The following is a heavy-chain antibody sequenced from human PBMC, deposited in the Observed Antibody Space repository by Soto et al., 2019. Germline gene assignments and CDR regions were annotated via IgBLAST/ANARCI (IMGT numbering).Heavy chain of an antibody. D-gene: IGHD6-6*01. Sequence: ASVKVSGKASGYTFTSYAMNWVRQAPGQGLEWMGWINTNTGNPTYAQGFTGRFVFSLDTSVSTAYLQICSLKAEDTAVYYCARDLGGSSAQRNYYYYGMDVWGQGTTVTVSS. CDR1: GYTFTSYA. V-gene: IGHV7-4-1*01. CDR2: INTNTGNP. J-gene: IGHJ6*02. CDR3: ARDLGGSSAQRNYYYYGMDV.